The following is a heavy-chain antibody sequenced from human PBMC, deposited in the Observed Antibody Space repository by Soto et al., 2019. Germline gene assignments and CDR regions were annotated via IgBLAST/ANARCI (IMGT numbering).Heavy chain of an antibody. V-gene: IGHV4-59*08. CDR1: GGSISSYY. Sequence: SETLSLTCTVSGGSISSYYWSWIRQPPGKGLEWIGYIYNSGSTNYNPSLKSRVTISVDTSKNQFSLKLSSVTAADTAVYYCARASPRRWFDPWGQGTLVTVSS. CDR2: IYNSGST. J-gene: IGHJ5*02. CDR3: ARASPRRWFDP.